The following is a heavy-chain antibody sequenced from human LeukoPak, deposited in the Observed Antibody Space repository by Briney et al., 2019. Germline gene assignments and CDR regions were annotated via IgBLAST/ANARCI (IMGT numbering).Heavy chain of an antibody. D-gene: IGHD4-23*01. CDR1: GGSLNSYY. V-gene: IGHV4-59*01. CDR3: ARVGGNSESSY. J-gene: IGHJ4*02. CDR2: IYYSGST. Sequence: PSETLSLTCTVSGGSLNSYYWSWIRQPPGKGLEWIGYIYYSGSTYYNPSLKSRVTISVDTSKNQFSLKLSSVTAADSAVCYCARVGGNSESSYWGQGTLVTVSS.